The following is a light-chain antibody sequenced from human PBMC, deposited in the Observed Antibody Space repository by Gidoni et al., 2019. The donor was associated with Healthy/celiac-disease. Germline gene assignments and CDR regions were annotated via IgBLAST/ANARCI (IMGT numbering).Light chain of an antibody. V-gene: IGKV2-28*01. J-gene: IGKJ1*01. CDR1: QSLLHSNGYNY. CDR2: LGS. Sequence: DIVMTQSPLSLPVTPGEPASISCRSSQSLLHSNGYNYLDWYLQKPGQSPQLLIYLGSNRASGVPDRFSGSGSGTEFTLKSSRVEAEDVGVYYCMQALQTPPWTFGQGTKVEIK. CDR3: MQALQTPPWT.